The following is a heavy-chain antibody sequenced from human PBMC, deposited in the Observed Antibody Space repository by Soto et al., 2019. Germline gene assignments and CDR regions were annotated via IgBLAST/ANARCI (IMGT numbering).Heavy chain of an antibody. D-gene: IGHD1-20*01. V-gene: IGHV2-5*02. CDR3: AHRRGGYNWDDGDFDY. CDR1: GFSLGTSGVG. CDR2: IYWDNDR. Sequence: QITLKESGPTLVKPTQTLTLTCTFSGFSLGTSGVGVGWIRQPPGKALESLALIYWDNDRRYNPSLKGRLAITKDTSKNQVVLTMTNVDPVDTATYYCAHRRGGYNWDDGDFDYWGPGTLVTVSS. J-gene: IGHJ4*02.